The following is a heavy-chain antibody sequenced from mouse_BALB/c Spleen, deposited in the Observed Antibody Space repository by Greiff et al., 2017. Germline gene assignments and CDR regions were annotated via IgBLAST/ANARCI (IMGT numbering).Heavy chain of an antibody. J-gene: IGHJ3*01. V-gene: IGHV14-3*02. CDR1: GFNIKDTY. D-gene: IGHD2-4*01. CDR3: ARSGDYDEVAY. Sequence: VQLQQPGAELVKPGASVKLSCTASGFNIKDTYMHWVKQRPEQGLEWIGRIDPANGNTKYDPKFQGKATITADTSSNTAYLQLSSLTSEDTAVYYCARSGDYDEVAYWGQGTLVTVSA. CDR2: IDPANGNT.